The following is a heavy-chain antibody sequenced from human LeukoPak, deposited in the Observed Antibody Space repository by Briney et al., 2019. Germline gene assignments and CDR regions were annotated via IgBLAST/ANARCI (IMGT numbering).Heavy chain of an antibody. CDR2: INPNSGGT. CDR3: ARGRMVYANSFDY. V-gene: IGHV1-2*02. CDR1: GYTFTGYY. Sequence: ASVKVSCKAFGYTFTGYYMHWVRQAPGQGLEWMGWINPNSGGTNYAQKFQGRATMTRDTSISTAYMELSRLRSDDTAVYYCARGRMVYANSFDYWGQGTLVTVSS. J-gene: IGHJ4*02. D-gene: IGHD2-8*01.